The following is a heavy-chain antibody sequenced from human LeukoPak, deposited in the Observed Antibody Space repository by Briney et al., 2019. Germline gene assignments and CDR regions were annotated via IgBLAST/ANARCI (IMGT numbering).Heavy chain of an antibody. CDR1: DYTFSSYG. CDR3: AREGRSFDWCRLDT. D-gene: IGHD3-9*01. CDR2: ISGDNGDT. Sequence: ASVKVSCKASDYTFSSYGISWVRLAPGQGLEWMGWISGDNGDTNYAQKFQGRLTLTTDTSTNTAYMELRSLISDDTAVYFCAREGRSFDWCRLDTWGQGTQVTVSS. V-gene: IGHV1-18*01. J-gene: IGHJ5*02.